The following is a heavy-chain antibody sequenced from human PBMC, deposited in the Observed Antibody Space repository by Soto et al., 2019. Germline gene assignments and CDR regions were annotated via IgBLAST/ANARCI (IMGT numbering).Heavy chain of an antibody. CDR3: ARVRMATTLFYYYYGMDV. CDR2: IIPIFGTA. CDR1: GGTFSSYA. J-gene: IGHJ6*02. Sequence: QVQLVQSGAEVKKPGSSVKVSCKASGGTFSSYAISWVRQAPGQGLEWMGGIIPIFGTANYAQKFQGRVTITADESTSTAYMELSSLRSEDTVVYYCARVRMATTLFYYYYGMDVWGQGTTVTVSS. D-gene: IGHD5-12*01. V-gene: IGHV1-69*01.